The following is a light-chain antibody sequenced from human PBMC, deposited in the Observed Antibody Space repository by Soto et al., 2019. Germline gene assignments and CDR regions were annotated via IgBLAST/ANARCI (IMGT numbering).Light chain of an antibody. CDR1: QTISSY. CDR3: QQLNSYPIT. J-gene: IGKJ5*01. V-gene: IGKV3-15*01. Sequence: MTQSPSTLSATAGDRVTITCRASQTISSYLAWYQQIPGQPPRLLIYGASTRATGIPARFSGSGSGTDFTLTISSLQPEDFATYYCQQLNSYPITFGQGTRLEIK. CDR2: GAS.